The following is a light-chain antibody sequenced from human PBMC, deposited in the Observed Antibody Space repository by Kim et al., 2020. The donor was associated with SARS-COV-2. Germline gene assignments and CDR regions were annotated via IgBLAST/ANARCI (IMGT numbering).Light chain of an antibody. Sequence: DIQMTQSPSTLSANVGDRVIITCRASQSLDDWLAWYQHKPGKAPKLLIYMTSNLGSGVPSRFSGSGFGTEFTLTISSLQPDDFATYYCQQYRYYSYTFGPGTKVDIK. CDR2: MTS. V-gene: IGKV1-5*03. CDR3: QQYRYYSYT. J-gene: IGKJ3*01. CDR1: QSLDDW.